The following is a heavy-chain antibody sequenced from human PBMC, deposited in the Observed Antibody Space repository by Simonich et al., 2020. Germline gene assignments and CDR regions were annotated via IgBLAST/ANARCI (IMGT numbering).Heavy chain of an antibody. CDR2: IKSKTDGRKT. V-gene: IGHV3-15*01. Sequence: EVQLVESGGGLVKPGGSLRLSCAASGFTFSNAWMSWVRQATGKRLEWDGRIKSKTDGRKTDYAAPVKGRFTISRDDSKNTLYLQMNSLKTEDTAVYYCTTEGRAAAGTPWDYWGQGTLVTVSS. CDR1: GFTFSNAW. D-gene: IGHD6-13*01. CDR3: TTEGRAAAGTPWDY. J-gene: IGHJ4*02.